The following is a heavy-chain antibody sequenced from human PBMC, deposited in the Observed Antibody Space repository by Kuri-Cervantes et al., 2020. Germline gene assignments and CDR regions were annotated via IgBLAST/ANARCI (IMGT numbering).Heavy chain of an antibody. D-gene: IGHD2-2*01. CDR2: TYYSGST. CDR3: ARMEYQLLHQTNWFDP. CDR1: GGSISSSSYY. J-gene: IGHJ5*02. V-gene: IGHV4-39*01. Sequence: SETLSLTCTVSGGSISSSSYYWGWIRQPPGKGLEWIGSTYYSGSTYYNPSLKSRVTISVDTSKNQFSLKLSSVTAADTAVYYCARMEYQLLHQTNWFDPWGQGTLVTVSS.